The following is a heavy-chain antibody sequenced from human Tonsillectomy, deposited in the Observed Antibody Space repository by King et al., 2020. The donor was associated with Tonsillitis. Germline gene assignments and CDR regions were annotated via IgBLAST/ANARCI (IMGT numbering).Heavy chain of an antibody. J-gene: IGHJ4*02. CDR3: AKDGYYHSSGYYYTY. V-gene: IGHV3-23*03. CDR2: IYSGGTST. D-gene: IGHD3-22*01. CDR1: GFTFSSYA. Sequence: DVQLVESGGGLVQPGGSLRLSCAASGFTFSSYAMTWVRQAPGKGLEWVSVIYSGGTSTYYADSVKGRFTISRDDSKNTLYLQMNSLRAEDTAVYYCAKDGYYHSSGYYYTYWGQGTLVTVSS.